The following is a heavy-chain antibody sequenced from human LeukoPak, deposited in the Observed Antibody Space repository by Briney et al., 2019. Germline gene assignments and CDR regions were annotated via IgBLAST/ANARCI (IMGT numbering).Heavy chain of an antibody. V-gene: IGHV4-4*02. Sequence: SETLSLTCAVSGGSISSSNWWSWVRQPPGKGLEWIGEIYHSGSTYYNPSLKSRVTISVDRSKNQFSLKLSSVTAADTAVYYCATSSSSDDGYYYYMDVWGKGTTVTVSS. CDR2: IYHSGST. J-gene: IGHJ6*03. CDR1: GGSISSSNW. CDR3: ATSSSSDDGYYYYMDV. D-gene: IGHD6-6*01.